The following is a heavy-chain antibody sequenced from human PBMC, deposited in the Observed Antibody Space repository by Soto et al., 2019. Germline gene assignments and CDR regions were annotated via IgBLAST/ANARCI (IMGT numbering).Heavy chain of an antibody. CDR3: AASVTYYDFWSGYYKVGDAFDI. V-gene: IGHV4-59*08. CDR2: IYYSGST. J-gene: IGHJ3*02. CDR1: GGSISSYY. D-gene: IGHD3-3*01. Sequence: SETLSLTCTVSGGSISSYYWSWIRQPPGKGLEWIGYIYYSGSTNYNSSLKSRVTISVDTSKNQFSLKLSSVTAADTAVYYCAASVTYYDFWSGYYKVGDAFDIWGQGTMVTVSS.